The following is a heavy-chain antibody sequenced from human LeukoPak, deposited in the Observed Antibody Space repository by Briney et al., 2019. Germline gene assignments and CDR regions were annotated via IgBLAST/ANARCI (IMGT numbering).Heavy chain of an antibody. Sequence: GASVKVSCKASGYTFTSYGISWVRQAPGQGLEWMGWISAYNGNTNYAQKLQGRVTMTTDTSTSTAYMELRSLRSDDTAVYYCARSPHRWGIGYCSSTSCPIMLDYWGQGTLVTVSS. CDR2: ISAYNGNT. CDR3: ARSPHRWGIGYCSSTSCPIMLDY. D-gene: IGHD2-2*01. CDR1: GYTFTSYG. J-gene: IGHJ4*02. V-gene: IGHV1-18*01.